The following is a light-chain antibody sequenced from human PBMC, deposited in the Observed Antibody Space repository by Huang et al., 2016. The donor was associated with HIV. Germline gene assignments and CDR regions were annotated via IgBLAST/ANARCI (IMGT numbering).Light chain of an antibody. CDR1: QSVGRN. CDR3: QQSSNWPPGVT. V-gene: IGKV3-15*01. J-gene: IGKJ1*01. CDR2: GAS. Sequence: TQSPATLSVSPGERATLPCRTSQSVGRNLVWYQQKVGQPPRVLFYGASIRATGAPDRFSASGSGTEFTLTISSLQSEDAAFYYCQQSSNWPPGVTFGQGTRVEIK.